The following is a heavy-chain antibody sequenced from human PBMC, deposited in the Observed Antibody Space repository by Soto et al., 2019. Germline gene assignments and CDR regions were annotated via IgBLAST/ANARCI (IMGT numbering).Heavy chain of an antibody. J-gene: IGHJ6*02. CDR2: ISGSAGNA. D-gene: IGHD1-26*01. Sequence: GGSLRLTCAASGFTFSSYDMSWVRQAPGKGLEWVSTISGSAGNAYYADSVKGRFSISRDNSKNTLRLQMNSLRADDTAVYYCAKDGASGSYPPYYYFGMDVWGQGTTVTVSS. CDR3: AKDGASGSYPPYYYFGMDV. V-gene: IGHV3-23*01. CDR1: GFTFSSYD.